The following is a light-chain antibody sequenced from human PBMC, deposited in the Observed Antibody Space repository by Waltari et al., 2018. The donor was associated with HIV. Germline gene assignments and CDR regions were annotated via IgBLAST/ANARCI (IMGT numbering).Light chain of an antibody. V-gene: IGKV3-11*01. Sequence: IVLTQSPATLSLSPGERASLSCRASQSVRSYLAWYQQKPGQAPRLLIYQASTRATGIPARFSGSGSGTDFTLTISSLEPEDFAVYYCQERSNWPALTFGGGTKVEIK. CDR1: QSVRSY. J-gene: IGKJ4*01. CDR3: QERSNWPALT. CDR2: QAS.